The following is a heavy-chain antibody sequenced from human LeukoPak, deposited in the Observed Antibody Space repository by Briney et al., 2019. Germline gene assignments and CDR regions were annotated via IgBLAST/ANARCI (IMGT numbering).Heavy chain of an antibody. CDR2: IYYSGST. D-gene: IGHD5-18*01. CDR1: GVSMSSSPYY. CDR3: ARRRYSYDS. Sequence: PSETLSLTCTVSGVSMSSSPYYWGWIRQPPGKGLEWIGFIYYSGSTNYNPSLKSRVTISLDTSKNQLSLTLSSVTAADTAVYYCARRRYSYDSWGQGTLVTVSS. V-gene: IGHV4-61*05. J-gene: IGHJ4*02.